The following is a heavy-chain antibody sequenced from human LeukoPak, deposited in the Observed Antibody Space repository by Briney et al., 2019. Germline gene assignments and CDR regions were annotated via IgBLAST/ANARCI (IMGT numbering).Heavy chain of an antibody. Sequence: PSETLSLTCTVSGGSISSYYWSWIRQPAGKGREWIGRIYTSGSTNYNPSLKSRVTMSVDTSKNQFSLKLSSVTAADTAVYYCASSLSGFSGSYFYFDYWGQETLVTVSS. CDR2: IYTSGST. V-gene: IGHV4-4*07. CDR3: ASSLSGFSGSYFYFDY. J-gene: IGHJ4*02. CDR1: GGSISSYY. D-gene: IGHD1-26*01.